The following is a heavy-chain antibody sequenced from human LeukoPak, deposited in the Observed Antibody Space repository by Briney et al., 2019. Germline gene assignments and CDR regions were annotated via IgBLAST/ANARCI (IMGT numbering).Heavy chain of an antibody. J-gene: IGHJ6*03. D-gene: IGHD3-9*01. Sequence: ASAKVSCKASGYTFTSYGISWVRQAPGQGLEWMGWISAYNGNTNYAQKLQGRVTMTRNTSISTAYMELSSLRSEDTAVYYCARGPDGYFDWLPYYYYYYMDVWGKGTTVTISS. CDR1: GYTFTSYG. V-gene: IGHV1-18*01. CDR3: ARGPDGYFDWLPYYYYYYMDV. CDR2: ISAYNGNT.